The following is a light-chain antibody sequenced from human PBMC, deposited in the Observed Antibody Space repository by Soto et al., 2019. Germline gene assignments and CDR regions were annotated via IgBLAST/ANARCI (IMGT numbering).Light chain of an antibody. CDR2: DAS. J-gene: IGKJ5*01. CDR3: QQYGNSPIT. V-gene: IGKV3-20*01. CDR1: QSVSSSY. Sequence: EIVLTQPTGTLSLSPGERATLSCRASQSVSSSYLAWYQQKPGQAPRLLIYDASIRATGIPDRFSGSGSGTDFTLTISRLEPEDFAVYYCQQYGNSPITFGQGTRLDMK.